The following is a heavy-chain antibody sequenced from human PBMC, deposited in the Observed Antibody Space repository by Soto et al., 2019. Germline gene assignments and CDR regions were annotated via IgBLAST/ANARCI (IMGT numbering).Heavy chain of an antibody. CDR3: ARDVSGTDCSSTSCPLDY. J-gene: IGHJ4*02. CDR2: ISSSSSYT. D-gene: IGHD2-2*01. Sequence: PGGSLRLSCAASGFTFSDYYMSWIRQAPGKGLEWVSYISSSSSYTNYADSVKGRFTISRDNAKNSLYLQMNSLRAEDTALYYCARDVSGTDCSSTSCPLDYWGQGTLVTVSS. V-gene: IGHV3-11*06. CDR1: GFTFSDYY.